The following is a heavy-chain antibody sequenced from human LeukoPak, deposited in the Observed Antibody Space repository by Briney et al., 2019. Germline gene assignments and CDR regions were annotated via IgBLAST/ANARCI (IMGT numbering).Heavy chain of an antibody. CDR2: IYYTGGT. V-gene: IGHV4-59*12. J-gene: IGHJ4*02. Sequence: SETLSLTCSVSGGSINTYYWSWIRQTPGKGLEWIGFIYYTGGTNYNPSLKSRVTMSVDTSKSQFSLKLTSVTAADTALYYCARGANRLDSWGRGTLVTVSS. CDR3: ARGANRLDS. D-gene: IGHD1-14*01. CDR1: GGSINTYY.